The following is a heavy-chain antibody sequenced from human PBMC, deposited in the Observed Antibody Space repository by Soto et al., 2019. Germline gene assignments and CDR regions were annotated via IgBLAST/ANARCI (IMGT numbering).Heavy chain of an antibody. V-gene: IGHV3-33*01. CDR1: GFTFSSYG. CDR3: ARDRLPRSGSYYYFDY. D-gene: IGHD1-26*01. CDR2: IWYDGSNK. Sequence: QVQLVESGGGVVQPGRSLRLSCAASGFTFSSYGMHWVRQAPGKGLEWVAVIWYDGSNKYYADSVKGRFTISRDNSKNTVYLQMNSLRAEDTAVYYCARDRLPRSGSYYYFDYWGQGTLVTVSS. J-gene: IGHJ4*02.